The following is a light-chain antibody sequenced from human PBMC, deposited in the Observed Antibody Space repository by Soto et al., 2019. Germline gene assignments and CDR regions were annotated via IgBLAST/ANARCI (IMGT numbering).Light chain of an antibody. CDR2: DDS. Sequence: SYELAQPPSVSVAPGQTARISCGGNNIGRKSVHWYQQKPGRDPVVVVDDDSDRPSGIPERFSGANSGDTATLTISRVEAGDEADYYCHVWDSSSGHYIFGTGTKVTVL. J-gene: IGLJ1*01. CDR3: HVWDSSSGHYI. CDR1: NIGRKS. V-gene: IGLV3-21*02.